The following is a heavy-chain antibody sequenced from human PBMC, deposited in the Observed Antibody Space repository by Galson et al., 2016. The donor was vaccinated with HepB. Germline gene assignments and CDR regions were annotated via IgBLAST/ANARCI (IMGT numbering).Heavy chain of an antibody. CDR3: AGVNPLYARLSYGIDV. D-gene: IGHD2/OR15-2a*01. V-gene: IGHV4-34*01. CDR2: SNEDGRT. J-gene: IGHJ6*04. CDR1: GGTLTDFY. Sequence: SETLSLTCAVYGGTLTDFYWSWIRQPPGQGLEWIGESNEDGRTRFNKSLKSRVTISVDTSKNQFSLRLTSVTAADTGFYCCAGVNPLYARLSYGIDVWGKGTTVTVS.